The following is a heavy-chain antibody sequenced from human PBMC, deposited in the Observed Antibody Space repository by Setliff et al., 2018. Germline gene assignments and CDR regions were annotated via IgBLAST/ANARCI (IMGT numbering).Heavy chain of an antibody. V-gene: IGHV3-48*01. J-gene: IGHJ6*04. CDR1: GFNFRNSA. Sequence: PGGSLRLSCAASGFNFRNSAMNWVRQAPGKGLEWISYISSRSDIIYYADSVKGRFTISRDNAQNSLYLQMNSLRAEDTAVYYCARSYNFWSGPALDVWGKGTTVTVSS. CDR3: ARSYNFWSGPALDV. CDR2: ISSRSDII. D-gene: IGHD3-3*01.